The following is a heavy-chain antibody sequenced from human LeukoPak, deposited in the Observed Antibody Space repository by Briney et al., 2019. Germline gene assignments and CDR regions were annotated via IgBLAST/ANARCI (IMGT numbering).Heavy chain of an antibody. Sequence: GGSLRLSCAASGFTFSDYYMTWIRQAPGKGLEWLSYISSSGSTIYYADSVKGRFTISRDNAKNSLYLQMNSLRAEDTAVYYCASVGSGGTLDYWGQGTLVTVSS. CDR3: ASVGSGGTLDY. V-gene: IGHV3-11*04. J-gene: IGHJ4*02. D-gene: IGHD6-25*01. CDR2: ISSSGSTI. CDR1: GFTFSDYY.